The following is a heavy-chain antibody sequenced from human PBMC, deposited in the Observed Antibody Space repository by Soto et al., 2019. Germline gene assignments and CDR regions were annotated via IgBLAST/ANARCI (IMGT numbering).Heavy chain of an antibody. CDR3: XXXXXXSGSDYYXXXXDV. CDR1: GYTFTGYY. J-gene: IGHJ6*02. CDR2: INPNSGGT. V-gene: IGHV1-2*02. D-gene: IGHD1-26*01. Sequence: QVQLVQSGAEVKKPGASVKVSCKASGYTFTGYYMHWVRQAPGQGLEWMGWINPNSGGTNYAQKXXXXXTXXXXXXXXTAYMELSXXXXXXXXXXXXXXXXXXSGSDYYXXXXDVWGXXTT.